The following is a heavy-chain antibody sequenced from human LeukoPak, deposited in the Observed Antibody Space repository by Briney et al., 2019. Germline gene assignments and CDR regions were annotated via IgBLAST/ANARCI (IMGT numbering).Heavy chain of an antibody. CDR2: IKQDGSEK. J-gene: IGHJ4*02. Sequence: GGSLRLSCAASGFTFSSYWMSWVRQAPGKGLEWVAHIKQDGSEKYYVDSVKGRFTISRDNAKNSLYLQMNSLRAEDTAVYYCARCPVVDWSYYFDYWGQGTLVTVSS. CDR3: ARCPVVDWSYYFDY. D-gene: IGHD3/OR15-3a*01. CDR1: GFTFSSYW. V-gene: IGHV3-7*01.